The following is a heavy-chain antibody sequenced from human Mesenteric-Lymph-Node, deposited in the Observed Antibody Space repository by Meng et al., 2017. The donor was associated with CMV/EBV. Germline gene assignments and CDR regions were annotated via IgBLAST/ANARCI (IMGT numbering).Heavy chain of an antibody. V-gene: IGHV1-18*01. Sequence: ASVKVSCKPSGFIFTTYGISWVRQAPGQGLEWMGRISAYNGNTNYAQKFQGRVTITADKSTSTAYMELSSLRSEDTAVYYCAREASQPDSSSPGWFDPWGQGTLVTVSS. CDR1: GFIFTTYG. J-gene: IGHJ5*02. CDR2: ISAYNGNT. D-gene: IGHD6-6*01. CDR3: AREASQPDSSSPGWFDP.